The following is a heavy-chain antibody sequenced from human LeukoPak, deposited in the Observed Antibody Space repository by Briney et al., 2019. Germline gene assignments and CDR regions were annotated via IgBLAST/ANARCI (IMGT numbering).Heavy chain of an antibody. CDR3: ASARLDGGFDY. Sequence: PSETLSLTCTVSGVSISSYYWSWIRQPAGKGLEWIGRIYTSGSTNYNPSLKSRVTMSVDTSKNQFSLKLSSVTAADTAAYYCASARLDGGFDYWGQGTLVTVSS. D-gene: IGHD3-16*01. CDR2: IYTSGST. V-gene: IGHV4-4*07. CDR1: GVSISSYY. J-gene: IGHJ4*02.